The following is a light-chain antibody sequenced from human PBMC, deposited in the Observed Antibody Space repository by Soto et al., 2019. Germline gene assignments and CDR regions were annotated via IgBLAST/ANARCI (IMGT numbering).Light chain of an antibody. V-gene: IGLV1-44*01. J-gene: IGLJ2*01. Sequence: QSVLTQPPSASGTPGQRVTISCSGSSSNIGTNTVNWYQELPGTAPKLLIYNNNQRPSGVPDRFSGSKSGTSASLAISGLKSEDEADYYCAAWDDSLNGVLFGGGTKLTVL. CDR1: SSNIGTNT. CDR3: AAWDDSLNGVL. CDR2: NNN.